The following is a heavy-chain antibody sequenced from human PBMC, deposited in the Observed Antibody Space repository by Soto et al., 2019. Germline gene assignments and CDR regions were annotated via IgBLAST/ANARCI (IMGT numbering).Heavy chain of an antibody. J-gene: IGHJ4*02. V-gene: IGHV4-31*03. Sequence: SETLSLTCTVAGRSISSGGYYWSWIRQHPGKGLKWIGYIYYSGSTYYNPSLKSRVTISVDTSKNQFSLKLSSLTAADTAVYYCARGVEMATIGYWGQGTLVTVS. CDR2: IYYSGST. CDR3: ARGVEMATIGY. D-gene: IGHD5-12*01. CDR1: GRSISSGGYY.